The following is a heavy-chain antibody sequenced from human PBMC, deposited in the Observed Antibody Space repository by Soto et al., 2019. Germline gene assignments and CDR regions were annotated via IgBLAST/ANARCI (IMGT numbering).Heavy chain of an antibody. CDR3: ARFPGYSSGWALDY. D-gene: IGHD6-19*01. V-gene: IGHV4-31*03. CDR2: IYDSGST. CDR1: GGSFSSGSYS. Sequence: PSETLSLTCTVSGGSFSSGSYSWSWIRQLPGRGLEWMGYIYDSGSTFYRPSLKSRVNILMDRSKNQFSLELNSVTAADTAVYYCARFPGYSSGWALDYWGQGTLVTVSS. J-gene: IGHJ4*02.